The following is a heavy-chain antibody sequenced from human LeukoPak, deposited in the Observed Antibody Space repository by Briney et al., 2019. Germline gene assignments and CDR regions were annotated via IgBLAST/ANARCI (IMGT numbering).Heavy chain of an antibody. Sequence: GGSLRLSCAASGFTVSSNYMSWVRQAPGKGLEWVSVIYSGGSTYYADSVKGRFTISRDNSKNTLYLQMNSLRAEDTAVYYCARAGFYSVAGSPPHYFDYWGQGTLVTVSS. D-gene: IGHD6-19*01. CDR1: GFTVSSNY. J-gene: IGHJ4*02. CDR2: IYSGGST. CDR3: ARAGFYSVAGSPPHYFDY. V-gene: IGHV3-53*01.